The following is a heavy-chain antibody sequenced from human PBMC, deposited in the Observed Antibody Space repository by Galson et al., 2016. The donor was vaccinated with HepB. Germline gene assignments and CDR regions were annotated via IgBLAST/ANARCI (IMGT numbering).Heavy chain of an antibody. D-gene: IGHD3-3*02. CDR2: IFHSGTT. J-gene: IGHJ4*02. Sequence: SETLSLTCSVSGGSISSSRYYWGWIRQPPGKGLEWIGSIFHSGTTYYSPSLRGRVTMSLDRSKNQFSLHLISVTAADTAIYFCARDPRIELVPNSWGQGTLVTVSS. CDR1: GGSISSSRYY. V-gene: IGHV4-39*07. CDR3: ARDPRIELVPNS.